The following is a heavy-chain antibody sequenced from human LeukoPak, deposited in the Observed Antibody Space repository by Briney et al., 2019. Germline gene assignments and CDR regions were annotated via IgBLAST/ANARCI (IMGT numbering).Heavy chain of an antibody. Sequence: GGSLRLSCAASGFTFSSYGMHWVRQAPGKGLEWVAFIRYDGSNKYYADSVKGRFTISRDNSKNTLYLQMNSLRAEDTAVYYCAKDGVPSRYFGRNYFDYWGQGTLVTVSS. D-gene: IGHD2-8*01. V-gene: IGHV3-30*02. CDR2: IRYDGSNK. CDR3: AKDGVPSRYFGRNYFDY. J-gene: IGHJ4*02. CDR1: GFTFSSYG.